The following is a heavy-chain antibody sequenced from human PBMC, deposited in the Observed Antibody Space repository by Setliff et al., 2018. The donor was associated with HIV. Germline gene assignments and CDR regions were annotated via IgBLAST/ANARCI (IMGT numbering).Heavy chain of an antibody. V-gene: IGHV4-38-2*02. J-gene: IGHJ4*02. CDR2: FYHSGSS. CDR3: ARVRLRVPPSIFDY. CDR1: GYSISSGYY. D-gene: IGHD2-2*01. Sequence: SETLSLTCTVSGYSISSGYYWGWIRQPPGKGLEWIASFYHSGSSYYNASLKSRVTISIDTSTDQFSLRLNSVTAADTAVYYCARVRLRVPPSIFDYWGQGALVTVPS.